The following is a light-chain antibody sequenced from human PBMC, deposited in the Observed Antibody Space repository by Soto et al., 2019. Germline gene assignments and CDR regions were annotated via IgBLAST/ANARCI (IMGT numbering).Light chain of an antibody. Sequence: EIVMTQSPATLSVSPGERATLSCRASQSVSRNLAWYQQKPGQAPRLVIYGASTRATGIPVRFSGRGSGTEFTPTISSLQSEDFAVYYCQQYNNWPTWTFGQGTKVEIK. CDR3: QQYNNWPTWT. CDR2: GAS. CDR1: QSVSRN. V-gene: IGKV3-15*01. J-gene: IGKJ1*01.